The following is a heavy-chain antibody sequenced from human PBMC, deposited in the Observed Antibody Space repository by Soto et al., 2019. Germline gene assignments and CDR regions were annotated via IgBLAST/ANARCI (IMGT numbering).Heavy chain of an antibody. CDR2: ISAYNGNT. Sequence: GASVKVSCKASSYTFTSYGISWVRQAPGQGLEWMGWISAYNGNTNYAQKLQGRVTMTTDTSTSTAYMELRSLRSDDTAVYYCARDRRIAAVRTFDYWGQGTLVTVSS. CDR3: ARDRRIAAVRTFDY. CDR1: SYTFTSYG. V-gene: IGHV1-18*01. D-gene: IGHD6-13*01. J-gene: IGHJ4*02.